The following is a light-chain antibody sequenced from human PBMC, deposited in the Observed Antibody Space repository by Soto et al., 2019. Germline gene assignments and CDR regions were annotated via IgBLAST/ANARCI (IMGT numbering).Light chain of an antibody. V-gene: IGLV2-8*01. CDR3: SSYAGSKNFIL. CDR2: EVN. J-gene: IGLJ2*01. Sequence: QSVLTQPPSAFGSPGQSVTISCTGTTSDVGGYNYVSWYQLHPDKVPKLIIYEVNKRPSGVPDRFSGSKSGSTASLTVSGLQAEDEADYFCSSYAGSKNFILFGGGTQLTVL. CDR1: TSDVGGYNY.